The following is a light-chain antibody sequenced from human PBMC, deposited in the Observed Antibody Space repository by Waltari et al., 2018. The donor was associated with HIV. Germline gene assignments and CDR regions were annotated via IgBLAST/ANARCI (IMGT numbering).Light chain of an antibody. CDR2: TDM. CDR1: SSDIGGYKY. V-gene: IGLV2-14*01. CDR3: SSYTTSSTWV. Sequence: QSALTQPASVSGSPGQSITISCTGTSSDIGGYKYVSWYQQQPGKAPKLMISTDMKRPSGVSNRFSGSKSGNTASLTISGLQAEDEADYYCSSYTTSSTWVFGGGTKLTVL. J-gene: IGLJ3*02.